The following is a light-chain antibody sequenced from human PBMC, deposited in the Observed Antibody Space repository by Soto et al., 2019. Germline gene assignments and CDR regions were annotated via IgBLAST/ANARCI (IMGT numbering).Light chain of an antibody. V-gene: IGLV1-40*01. Sequence: QSVLTQPPSVSGAPGQRVTISCTGSSSNIGAGYDVHWYQQLPGTAPTLLIYSNTNRPSGVPDRVSASKSGNTASLTVSGLRAEDEADYYCSSYAGSNNFVFGSGTKVTVL. CDR1: SSNIGAGYD. CDR3: SSYAGSNNFV. CDR2: SNT. J-gene: IGLJ1*01.